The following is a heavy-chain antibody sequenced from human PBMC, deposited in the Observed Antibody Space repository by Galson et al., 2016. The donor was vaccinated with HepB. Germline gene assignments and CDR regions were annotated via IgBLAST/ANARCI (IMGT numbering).Heavy chain of an antibody. CDR2: ISGYNGDT. J-gene: IGHJ4*02. CDR3: ARKGTAVAVDY. Sequence: SVKVSCKASGYTFTSYGMSWVRQAPGQGLEWMGWISGYNGDTKYAQKLQGRVTMTTDTSTSTAFMGLRSLRSDDTAMYYCARKGTAVAVDYWGQGTLVTVSS. D-gene: IGHD6-19*01. V-gene: IGHV1-18*01. CDR1: GYTFTSYG.